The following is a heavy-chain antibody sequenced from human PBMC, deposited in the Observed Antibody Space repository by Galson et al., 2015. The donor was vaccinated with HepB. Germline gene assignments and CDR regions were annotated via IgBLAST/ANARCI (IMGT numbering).Heavy chain of an antibody. J-gene: IGHJ2*01. CDR2: ISYTGKYT. Sequence: SLRLSCAASGFSFSYFPMHWVRQAPGKGLDWVAVISYTGKYTNYADSGKGRFTISRDNSKNALYLQMNSLRVEDTALYYCVRPRGAGAGDYQNWYFDLWGRGTLVTVSP. CDR1: GFSFSYFP. D-gene: IGHD4-17*01. CDR3: VRPRGAGAGDYQNWYFDL. V-gene: IGHV3-30*04.